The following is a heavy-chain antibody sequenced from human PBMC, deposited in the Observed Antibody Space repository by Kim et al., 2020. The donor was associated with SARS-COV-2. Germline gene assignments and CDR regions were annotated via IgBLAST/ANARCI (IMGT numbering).Heavy chain of an antibody. CDR1: GFTFSSYA. CDR2: IYSGGSST. CDR3: AKEGPPGLDRYYDSSGYHSEYRKSENYFDY. V-gene: IGHV3-23*03. Sequence: GGSLRLSCAASGFTFSSYAMSWVRQAPGKGLEWVSVIYSGGSSTYYADSVKGRFTISRDNSKNTLYLQMNSLRAEDTAVYYCAKEGPPGLDRYYDSSGYHSEYRKSENYFDYWGQGTLVTVSS. J-gene: IGHJ4*02. D-gene: IGHD3-22*01.